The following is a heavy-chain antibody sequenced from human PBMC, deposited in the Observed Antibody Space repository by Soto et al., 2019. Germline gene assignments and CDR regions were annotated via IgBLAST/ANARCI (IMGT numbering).Heavy chain of an antibody. CDR3: ASQGGEAATIYFDY. CDR2: IFYIGTT. D-gene: IGHD3-16*01. Sequence: PSETLSLTCAVCRGSISRSSYFWGWIRQPPGKGQEWIGSIFYIGTTYYNPSLKSRVTLSVDTSKNQFSLRLTSVTAADTAVYYCASQGGEAATIYFDYWGQGTLVTVSS. CDR1: RGSISRSSYF. J-gene: IGHJ4*02. V-gene: IGHV4-39*01.